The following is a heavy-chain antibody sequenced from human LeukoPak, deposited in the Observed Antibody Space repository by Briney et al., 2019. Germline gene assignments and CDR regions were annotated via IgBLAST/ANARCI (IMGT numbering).Heavy chain of an antibody. CDR1: GFTFSDYY. V-gene: IGHV3-11*04. Sequence: GGSLRLSCAASGFTFSDYYMTWIRQAPGNGLEWVSYISSSGSTINYADSVRGRFTISRGNAKNSLYLEMNSLRAEDTAVYYCGRGYSNGPAIDSWGQGTLVTVSS. J-gene: IGHJ4*02. CDR3: GRGYSNGPAIDS. D-gene: IGHD5-18*01. CDR2: ISSSGSTI.